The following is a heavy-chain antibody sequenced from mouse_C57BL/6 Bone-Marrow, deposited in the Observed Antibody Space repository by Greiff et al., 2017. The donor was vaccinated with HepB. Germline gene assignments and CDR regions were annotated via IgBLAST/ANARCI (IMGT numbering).Heavy chain of an antibody. V-gene: IGHV5-4*01. Sequence: EVQGVESGGGLVKPGGSLKLSCAASGFTFSSYAMSWVRQTPEKRLEWVATISDGGSYTYYPDNVKGRFTISRDNAKNNLYLQMSHLKSEDTAMYYCARDHPIYYYGSTWFAYWGQGTLVTVSA. CDR1: GFTFSSYA. J-gene: IGHJ3*01. CDR2: ISDGGSYT. D-gene: IGHD1-1*01. CDR3: ARDHPIYYYGSTWFAY.